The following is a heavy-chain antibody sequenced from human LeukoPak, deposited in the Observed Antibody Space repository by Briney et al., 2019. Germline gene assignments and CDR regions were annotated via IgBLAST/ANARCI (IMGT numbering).Heavy chain of an antibody. CDR2: IYYSGST. Sequence: SETLSLTCTVSGGSISSSSYYWGWIRQPPGKGLEWIGSIYYSGSTYYNPSLKSRVTISVDTSKNQFSLKLSSVTAADTAVYYCARDCFVGSGMDYWGQGTLVTVSS. D-gene: IGHD3-10*01. V-gene: IGHV4-39*07. CDR3: ARDCFVGSGMDY. CDR1: GGSISSSSYY. J-gene: IGHJ4*02.